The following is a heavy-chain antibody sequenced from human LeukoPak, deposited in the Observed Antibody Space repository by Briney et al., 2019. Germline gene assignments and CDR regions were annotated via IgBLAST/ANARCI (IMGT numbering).Heavy chain of an antibody. V-gene: IGHV4-39*01. CDR2: IHTNGYA. Sequence: SETLSLTCTVSGDSIIRSGYYWAWIRQPPGKGLEWIGNIHTNGYADYNPSLKSRVSISMDASKNQFSLRLRSVTAADTAVYFCAGDIAAVNIPGSRLDPWGQGTLVTVSS. CDR3: AGDIAAVNIPGSRLDP. D-gene: IGHD6-13*01. J-gene: IGHJ5*02. CDR1: GDSIIRSGYY.